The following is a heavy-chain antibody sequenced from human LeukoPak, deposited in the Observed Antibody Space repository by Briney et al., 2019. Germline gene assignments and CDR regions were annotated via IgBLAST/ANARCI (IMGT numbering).Heavy chain of an antibody. CDR1: GFTFSSYA. J-gene: IGHJ4*02. CDR2: ISRRSDFI. Sequence: GGSLRLSCAASGFTFSSYAMSWVRQAPGKVLEWVSSISRRSDFIFYADSVQGRFNLSRDNANNSLFLQLNSLRAEDTALYYCARDYCSGPTCYPLDLWGQGTLVSVSS. V-gene: IGHV3-21*01. D-gene: IGHD2-2*01. CDR3: ARDYCSGPTCYPLDL.